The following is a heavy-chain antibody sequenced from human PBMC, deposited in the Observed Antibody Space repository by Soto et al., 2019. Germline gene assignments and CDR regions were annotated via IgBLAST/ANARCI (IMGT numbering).Heavy chain of an antibody. J-gene: IGHJ4*02. CDR3: PKYRRSDAEAYTFPY. CDR2: IYYTGDT. D-gene: IGHD2-21*01. V-gene: IGHV4-59*01. CDR1: GDSISGYY. Sequence: ASETLSLTCALSGDSISGYYWSWIRQSPGKGLEWIGFIYYTGDTNYNPSLKSRVTMSVDTTKNQFSLRLSSVTAADTAVYFCPKYRRSDAEAYTFPYWGPGAPVTVSS.